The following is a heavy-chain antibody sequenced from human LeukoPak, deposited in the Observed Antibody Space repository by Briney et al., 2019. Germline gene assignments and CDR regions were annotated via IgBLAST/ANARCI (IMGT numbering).Heavy chain of an antibody. J-gene: IGHJ4*02. CDR1: GYTFSSYY. V-gene: IGHV1-46*01. D-gene: IGHD6-25*01. Sequence: ASVNVSCKASGYTFSSYYMHWVRQAPGQGLEWMGLINPSGGSTSYAQKFQGRVTMTRGTSTSTVYMELTSLRSEDTAMYYCARAPPAGFRGYRYYFDYWGQGTLVTVSS. CDR2: INPSGGST. CDR3: ARAPPAGFRGYRYYFDY.